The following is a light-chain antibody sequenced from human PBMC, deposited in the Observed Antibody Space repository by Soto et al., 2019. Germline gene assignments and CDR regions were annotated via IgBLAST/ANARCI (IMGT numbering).Light chain of an antibody. J-gene: IGKJ4*01. CDR3: QHLNSYPLT. CDR1: QGISKY. Sequence: DIQMTQFPSSLSASVGDRVTITCRASQGISKYVAWYQQKPGKVPKLLIYATSTLQSEVPSRFSASGSGTDFTLTISSLQPEDFATYYCQHLNSYPLTFGGGTKVDIK. CDR2: ATS. V-gene: IGKV1-27*01.